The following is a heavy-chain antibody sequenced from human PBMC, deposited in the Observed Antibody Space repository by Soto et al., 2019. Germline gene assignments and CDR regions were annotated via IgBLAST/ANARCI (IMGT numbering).Heavy chain of an antibody. CDR3: AKDPGIQLTSYGMAV. D-gene: IGHD5-18*01. J-gene: IGHJ6*02. CDR2: ISYDGSNK. V-gene: IGHV3-30*18. CDR1: GFTFSSYG. Sequence: QVQLVESGGGVVQPGRSLRLSCAASGFTFSSYGMHWVRQAPGKGLEWVAVISYDGSNKYYADSVKGRFTISRDNSKKTRDLHTNSLRAEDTAVSYCAKDPGIQLTSYGMAVWGQGTTVTVSS.